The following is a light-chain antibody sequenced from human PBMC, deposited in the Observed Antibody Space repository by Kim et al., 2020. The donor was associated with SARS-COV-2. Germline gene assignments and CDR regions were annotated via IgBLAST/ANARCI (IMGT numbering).Light chain of an antibody. CDR2: DVS. CDR3: SSFTSSSTWV. V-gene: IGLV2-14*03. Sequence: GQSSTISCTGTSSDVGGYDYVSWYQQHPGKAPKLIIYDVSNRPSGVSNRFSGSKSANTASLTISGLQAEDEADYYCSSFTSSSTWVFGGGTQLTVL. CDR1: SSDVGGYDY. J-gene: IGLJ3*02.